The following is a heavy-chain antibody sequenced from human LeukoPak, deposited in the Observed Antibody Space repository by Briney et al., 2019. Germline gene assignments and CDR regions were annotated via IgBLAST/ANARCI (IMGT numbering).Heavy chain of an antibody. CDR3: ARGREYDFWGGLGKYYYYMDV. J-gene: IGHJ6*03. CDR1: GGSFSGYY. D-gene: IGHD3-3*01. V-gene: IGHV4-34*01. CDR2: IKHSGST. Sequence: PSETLSLTCAVYGGSFSGYYCSWIRQPPGKGLEWIGEIKHSGSTNYNPAPKSRATRSVNTTKSQVSLKLSSVTAADTAVYYCARGREYDFWGGLGKYYYYMDVWGEGTTVTVSS.